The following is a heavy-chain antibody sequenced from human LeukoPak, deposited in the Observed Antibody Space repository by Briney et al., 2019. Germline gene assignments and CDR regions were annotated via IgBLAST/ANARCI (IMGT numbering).Heavy chain of an antibody. J-gene: IGHJ6*03. V-gene: IGHV4-4*09. CDR1: GGSISSYY. D-gene: IGHD6-13*01. CDR3: ASGSIYSYYYYYMDV. CDR2: IYTSGST. Sequence: PSETLSLTCTVPGGSISSYYWSWIRQPPGKGLEWIGYIYTSGSTNYNPSLKSRVTISVDTSKNQFSLKLSSVTAADSAVYYCASGSIYSYYYYYMDVWGKGTTVTVSS.